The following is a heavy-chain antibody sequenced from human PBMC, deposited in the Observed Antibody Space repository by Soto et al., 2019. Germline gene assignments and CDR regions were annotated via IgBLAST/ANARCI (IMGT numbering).Heavy chain of an antibody. D-gene: IGHD6-13*01. CDR2: IYSGGST. Sequence: PGGSLRLSCAASGFTVSSNYMSWVRQAPGKGLEWVSVIYSGGSTYYADSVKGRFTISRDNSKNTLYLQMNSLRAEDTAVYYCAREGRSRGAFYGMDVWGQGTTVTVSS. CDR3: AREGRSRGAFYGMDV. J-gene: IGHJ6*02. CDR1: GFTVSSNY. V-gene: IGHV3-53*01.